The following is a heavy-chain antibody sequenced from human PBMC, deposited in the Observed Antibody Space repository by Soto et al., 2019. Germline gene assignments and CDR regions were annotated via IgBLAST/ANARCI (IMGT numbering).Heavy chain of an antibody. J-gene: IGHJ6*02. CDR2: ISYDGSEK. CDR3: PKAGGLTDSCNGLAF. D-gene: IGHD2-15*01. V-gene: IGHV3-30*18. CDR1: EFTYVSYS. Sequence: AVVEFTYVSYSALWLHKTPLKGLEWVAFISYDGSEKYYADYVKGRFTISRHNSKNTLDLQMNSLRAEDTAVFYCPKAGGLTDSCNGLAFLGHGTTVIVSS.